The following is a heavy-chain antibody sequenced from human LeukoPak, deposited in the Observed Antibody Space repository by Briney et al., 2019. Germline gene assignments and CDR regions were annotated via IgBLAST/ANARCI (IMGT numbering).Heavy chain of an antibody. D-gene: IGHD4-17*01. J-gene: IGHJ3*01. CDR1: GYTFTDYY. Sequence: ASVKASRKPSGYTFTDYYIHWLRQAPGQGREWMGWINPKRGVTTYSQTFQGRVTMTRDTSITTAYMELSRLRSDDTSMYYCARERNSGDYGNAFDVWGQGTKVTV. CDR2: INPKRGVT. CDR3: ARERNSGDYGNAFDV. V-gene: IGHV1-2*02.